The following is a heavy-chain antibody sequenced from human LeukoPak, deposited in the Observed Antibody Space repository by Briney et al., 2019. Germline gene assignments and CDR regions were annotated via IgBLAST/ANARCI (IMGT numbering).Heavy chain of an antibody. J-gene: IGHJ4*01. CDR3: ARDGAYSTIFY. V-gene: IGHV3-33*01. CDR1: GFTFSSYG. D-gene: IGHD3-3*01. Sequence: GGSLRLSCAASGFTFSSYGMHWVRQAPGKGLEWVAVIWYDGSNKYYADSVKGRFTISRDNSKSTLYLQMNSLRAEDTAVYYCARDGAYSTIFYWGQGTLVTVSS. CDR2: IWYDGSNK.